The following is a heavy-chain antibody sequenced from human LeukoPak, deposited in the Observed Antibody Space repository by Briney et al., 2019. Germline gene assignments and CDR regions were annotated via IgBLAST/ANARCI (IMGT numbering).Heavy chain of an antibody. J-gene: IGHJ4*02. V-gene: IGHV4-59*01. Sequence: SETLSLTCTVSGGSISSYYWSWIQQPPGKGLEWIGYVSYSGSTNYNPSLKSRVTISVDTSTNQFSLKLSSVTAADTAVYYCARNVGGLQGFEYWGQGTLVTVSS. CDR2: VSYSGST. CDR3: ARNVGGLQGFEY. CDR1: GGSISSYY. D-gene: IGHD2-15*01.